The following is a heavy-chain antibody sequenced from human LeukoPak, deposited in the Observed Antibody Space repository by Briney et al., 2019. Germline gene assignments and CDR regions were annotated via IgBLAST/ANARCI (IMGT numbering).Heavy chain of an antibody. V-gene: IGHV3-21*01. D-gene: IGHD2-2*01. CDR3: ARGPRGKYQLLSATLDWFDP. CDR1: GFTFSSYS. J-gene: IGHJ5*02. CDR2: ISSSSSYI. Sequence: GGPLRLSCAASGFTFSSYSMNWVRHAPGKQIECVSSISSSSSYIYYADSVKGRFTISRDNDKNSLYLQMNSLRAEDTAVYFSARGPRGKYQLLSATLDWFDPWGQGTLVTVSS.